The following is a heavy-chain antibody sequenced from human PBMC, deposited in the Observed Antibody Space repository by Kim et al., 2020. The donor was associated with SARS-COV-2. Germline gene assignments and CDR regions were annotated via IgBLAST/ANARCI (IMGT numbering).Heavy chain of an antibody. CDR2: IYHRGKT. J-gene: IGHJ5*02. Sequence: SETLSLTCTVSGGSITASTYYWAWVRQSPRKGLEWIGSIYHRGKTYYNPSLKTRATMAVDTSENKFFLTLTSVTAADTAVYFCAGDSLLGSTRWIDPWGQGTQVTVSS. CDR1: GGSITASTYY. CDR3: AGDSLLGSTRWIDP. D-gene: IGHD2-21*01. V-gene: IGHV4-39*07.